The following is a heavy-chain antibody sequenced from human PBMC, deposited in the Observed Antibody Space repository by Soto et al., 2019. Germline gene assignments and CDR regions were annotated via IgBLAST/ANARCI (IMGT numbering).Heavy chain of an antibody. CDR1: GGTFSSYA. V-gene: IGHV1-69*01. CDR3: ARAGGACSSTSCYPTYYYYYGMDV. J-gene: IGHJ6*02. Sequence: QVQLVQSGAEVKKPGSSVKVSCKASGGTFSSYAISWVRQAPGQGLEWMGGIIPIFGTANYAQKFQGRVTITADESTSTAYMELSSLRSEDTAADYCARAGGACSSTSCYPTYYYYYGMDVWGQGTTVTVSS. CDR2: IIPIFGTA. D-gene: IGHD2-2*01.